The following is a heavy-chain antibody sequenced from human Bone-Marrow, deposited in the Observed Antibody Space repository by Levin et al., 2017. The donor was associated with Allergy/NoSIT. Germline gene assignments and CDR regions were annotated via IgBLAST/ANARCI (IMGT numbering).Heavy chain of an antibody. CDR3: ARHSAPYCASGVCLYFDY. CDR1: GGSISSTSYY. J-gene: IGHJ4*02. D-gene: IGHD2-8*01. Sequence: RSQTLSLTCTVSGGSISSTSYYWGWIRQPPGKGLEWIGSFYYSGSTYYNPSLKSRVTLSVDTPKNQFSLRLSSVTAADTAVYYCARHSAPYCASGVCLYFDYWGQGSLVTVSS. CDR2: FYYSGST. V-gene: IGHV4-39*01.